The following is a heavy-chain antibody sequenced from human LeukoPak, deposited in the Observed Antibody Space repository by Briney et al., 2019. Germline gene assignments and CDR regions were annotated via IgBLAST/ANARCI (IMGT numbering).Heavy chain of an antibody. D-gene: IGHD6-19*01. CDR1: GFSLSTRGMR. CDR3: ARMGGSGRFDY. J-gene: IGHJ4*02. CDR2: IDWDDDK. V-gene: IGHV2-70*04. Sequence: SGPTLVKPPQTLTLTCTFSGFSLSTRGMRVSWIRQPPGQALEWLARIDWDDDKFYSTSLKTRLTISKDTSKNQVVLTMTNMDPVDTATYYCARMGGSGRFDYWGQGTLVTVSS.